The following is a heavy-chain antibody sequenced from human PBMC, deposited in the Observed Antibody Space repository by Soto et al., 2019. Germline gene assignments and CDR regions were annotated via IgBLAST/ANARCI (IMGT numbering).Heavy chain of an antibody. CDR2: ISAYNGNT. V-gene: IGHV1-18*01. CDR3: AREPGYSSGWYFGTFDI. D-gene: IGHD6-19*01. J-gene: IGHJ3*02. Sequence: ASVKVSCKASGYTFTSYGISWVRQAPGQGLEWMGWISAYNGNTNYAQKLQGRVTMTTDTSTSTAYMELRSLRSDDTAVYYCAREPGYSSGWYFGTFDIWGQGTMVTVSS. CDR1: GYTFTSYG.